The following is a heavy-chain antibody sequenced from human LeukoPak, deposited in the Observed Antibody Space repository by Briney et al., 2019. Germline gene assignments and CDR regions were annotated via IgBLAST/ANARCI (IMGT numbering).Heavy chain of an antibody. D-gene: IGHD1-26*01. CDR3: ARPSGSSFSVDY. J-gene: IGHJ4*02. CDR1: GYSFTSYW. CDR2: IYPGDSDP. V-gene: IGHV5-51*01. Sequence: GASLEISWQGSGYSFTSYWIGWVRQLPGKGLEWMGIIYPGDSDPRYSPSFQGQVTISADKSISTAYLQWSSLKASDTAMYYCARPSGSSFSVDYWGQGTLVTVS.